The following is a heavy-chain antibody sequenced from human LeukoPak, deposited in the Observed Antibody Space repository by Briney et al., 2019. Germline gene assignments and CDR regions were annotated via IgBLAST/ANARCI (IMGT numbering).Heavy chain of an antibody. CDR1: GGTFSSYA. CDR3: ARGREAGDCSSTSCYRVGYYYYYMDV. D-gene: IGHD2-2*01. Sequence: SVKVSCKASGGTFSSYAISWVRQAPGQGLEWMGGIIPIFGTANYAQKFQGRVTITADETTSTAYMELSSLRSEDTAVYYCARGREAGDCSSTSCYRVGYYYYYMDVWGKGTTVTVSS. V-gene: IGHV1-69*01. J-gene: IGHJ6*03. CDR2: IIPIFGTA.